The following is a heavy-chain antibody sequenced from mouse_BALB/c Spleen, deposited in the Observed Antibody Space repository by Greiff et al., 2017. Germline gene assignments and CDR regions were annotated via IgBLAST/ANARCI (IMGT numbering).Heavy chain of an antibody. CDR1: GFTFSSYG. D-gene: IGHD3-3*01. Sequence: EVKLQESGGDLVKPGGSLKLSCAASGFTFSSYGMSWVRQTPDKRLEWVATISSGGSYTYYPDSVKGRFTISRDNAKNTLYLQMSSLKSEDTAMYYCARHGPKGYYAMDYWGQGTSVTVSS. V-gene: IGHV5-6*01. CDR3: ARHGPKGYYAMDY. J-gene: IGHJ4*01. CDR2: ISSGGSYT.